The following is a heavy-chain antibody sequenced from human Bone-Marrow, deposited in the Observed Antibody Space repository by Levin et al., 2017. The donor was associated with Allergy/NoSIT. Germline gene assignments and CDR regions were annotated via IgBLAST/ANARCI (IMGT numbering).Heavy chain of an antibody. CDR2: ISSRGINI. Sequence: GGSLRLSCAASGFTFSDYYMSWIRQAPGKGLQWVSYISSRGINIYSADSVKGRFTISRDNAKNSLFLQMNSLRAEDTAVYYCARDRVSSTYYDRLYYYHHGMDVWGQGTTVTV. V-gene: IGHV3-11*01. D-gene: IGHD1-26*01. J-gene: IGHJ6*02. CDR1: GFTFSDYY. CDR3: ARDRVSSTYYDRLYYYHHGMDV.